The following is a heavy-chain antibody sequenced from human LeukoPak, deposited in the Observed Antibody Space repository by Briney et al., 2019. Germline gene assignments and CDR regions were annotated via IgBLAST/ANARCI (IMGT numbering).Heavy chain of an antibody. CDR3: ARVPSYDSSGENAFDI. CDR1: GFTFSSYA. Sequence: GRSLRLSCAASGFTFSSYAMHWVRQAPGKGLEWVAVISYDGSNKYYADSVKGRFTISRDNSKNTLYLQMNSLRAADTAVYYCARVPSYDSSGENAFDIWGQGTMVTVSS. CDR2: ISYDGSNK. V-gene: IGHV3-30-3*01. J-gene: IGHJ3*02. D-gene: IGHD3-22*01.